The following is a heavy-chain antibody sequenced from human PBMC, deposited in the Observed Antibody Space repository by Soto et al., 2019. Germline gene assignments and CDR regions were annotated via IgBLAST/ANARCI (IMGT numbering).Heavy chain of an antibody. J-gene: IGHJ5*02. V-gene: IGHV4-39*01. D-gene: IGHD1-26*01. CDR2: IYYSGIT. CDR1: GGSISSSSYY. Sequence: PSETLSPTCTVSGGSISSSSYYWGWIRQPPGKGLEWIGSIYYSGITYYNPSLKSRVTISVDTSKNQFSLKLSSVTAADTAVYYCARIVTWGLYNRFDPWGQGTLVTVSS. CDR3: ARIVTWGLYNRFDP.